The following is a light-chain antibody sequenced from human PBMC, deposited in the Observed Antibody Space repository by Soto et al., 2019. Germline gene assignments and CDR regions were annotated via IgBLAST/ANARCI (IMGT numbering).Light chain of an antibody. CDR3: SSYTSGSML. Sequence: QSALAQPASVSGSPGQSITISCTGTDSDIGSYKYVSWYQQPPGKAPKLIIYEVSNRPSGVSDRFSGSKSANTASLTISGLQAEDEADYYCSSYTSGSMLFGGGTQLTVL. CDR2: EVS. J-gene: IGLJ3*02. CDR1: DSDIGSYKY. V-gene: IGLV2-14*03.